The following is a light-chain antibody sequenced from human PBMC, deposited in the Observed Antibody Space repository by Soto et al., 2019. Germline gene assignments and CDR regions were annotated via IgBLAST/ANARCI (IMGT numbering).Light chain of an antibody. J-gene: IGLJ1*01. Sequence: QSVLTQPPSVSGAPGQRVTISCTGNNSNLGAGYDVHWYQQLPGTAPKLLIYSNNQRPSGVPDRFSGSKSGTSASLAISGLRSEDEADYYCAAWDDSLRGVFGTGTKVTVL. CDR2: SNN. CDR1: NSNLGAGYD. CDR3: AAWDDSLRGV. V-gene: IGLV1-47*02.